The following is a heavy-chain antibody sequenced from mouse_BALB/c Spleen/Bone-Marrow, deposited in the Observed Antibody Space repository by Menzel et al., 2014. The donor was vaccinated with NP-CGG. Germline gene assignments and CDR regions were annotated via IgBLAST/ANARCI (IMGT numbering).Heavy chain of an antibody. D-gene: IGHD1-2*01. CDR3: ARSFLRLQNAMDY. Sequence: QVQLKESGAELVRPGTSVKVSCKASGYAFTNYLIEWVKQRPGQGLEWIGVINPGSGGTNYNEKFKGKATLTADKSSSTAYMQLSSLASDDSAVYFCARSFLRLQNAMDYWGQGTSVTVSS. CDR2: INPGSGGT. J-gene: IGHJ4*01. CDR1: GYAFTNYL. V-gene: IGHV1-54*01.